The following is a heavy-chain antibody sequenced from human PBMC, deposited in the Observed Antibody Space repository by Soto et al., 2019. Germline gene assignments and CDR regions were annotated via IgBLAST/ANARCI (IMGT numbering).Heavy chain of an antibody. J-gene: IGHJ5*02. V-gene: IGHV4-34*01. CDR3: ARRPRGIVAAGPFGP. CDR2: INHSGST. D-gene: IGHD6-13*01. CDR1: GGSFSGYY. Sequence: SETLSLTCAVYGGSFSGYYLSWIRQPPGKGLEWIGKINHSGSTNYNPSLKSRVTISVDTSKNQFSLNLSSVTAADTAVYYCARRPRGIVAAGPFGPWGQGTLVTVSS.